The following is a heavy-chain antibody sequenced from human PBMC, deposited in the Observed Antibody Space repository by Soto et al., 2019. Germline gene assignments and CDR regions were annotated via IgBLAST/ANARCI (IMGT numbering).Heavy chain of an antibody. CDR2: INAGNGNT. Sequence: ASVKVSCKASGYTFTSYAMHWVRQAPGQRLEWMGWINAGNGNTKYSQKFQGRVTITRDTSASTAYMELSSLRSEDTAVYYCARVRFLEWSMDVWGQGTKVTVSS. J-gene: IGHJ6*02. CDR3: ARVRFLEWSMDV. CDR1: GYTFTSYA. V-gene: IGHV1-3*01. D-gene: IGHD3-3*01.